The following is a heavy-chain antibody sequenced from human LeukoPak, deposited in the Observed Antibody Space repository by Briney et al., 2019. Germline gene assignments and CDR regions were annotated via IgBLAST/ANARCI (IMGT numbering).Heavy chain of an antibody. CDR3: ARAGGMATIALDY. Sequence: GGSLRLSCAASGFTFNNYGMHWVRQAPGKGLEWVAFIRYDGSNKYYADSVKGRFTISRDNAKNSLYLQMNSLRAEDTAVYYCARAGGMATIALDYWGQGTLVTVSS. CDR2: IRYDGSNK. CDR1: GFTFNNYG. D-gene: IGHD5-24*01. J-gene: IGHJ4*02. V-gene: IGHV3-30*02.